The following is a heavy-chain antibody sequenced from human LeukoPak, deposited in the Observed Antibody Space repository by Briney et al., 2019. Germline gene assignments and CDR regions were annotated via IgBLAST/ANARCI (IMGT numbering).Heavy chain of an antibody. CDR3: ARTTRYNWNPDAFDI. D-gene: IGHD1-1*01. J-gene: IGHJ3*02. Sequence: SETLSLTCTVSGGSISSSSYYWGWIRQPPGKGLEGIGSIYYSGSTYYNPSLKSRVTISVDTSKNHFSLKLTSVTAADTAVYYCARTTRYNWNPDAFDIWGQGTMVTVSS. CDR2: IYYSGST. CDR1: GGSISSSSYY. V-gene: IGHV4-39*02.